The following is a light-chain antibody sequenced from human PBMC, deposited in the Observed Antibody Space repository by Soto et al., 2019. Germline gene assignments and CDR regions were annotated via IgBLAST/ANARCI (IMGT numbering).Light chain of an antibody. CDR1: SSDVGGYKY. Sequence: QSALTQPASVSGSPGQSITISCTGTSSDVGGYKYVSWYQQHPGKAPKLMIYEVSNRPSGVSNRFSGSKSGNTASLTISGLQAEDEADYYCSSYTSSRHWVFGGGTKLTVL. CDR2: EVS. J-gene: IGLJ3*02. CDR3: SSYTSSRHWV. V-gene: IGLV2-14*01.